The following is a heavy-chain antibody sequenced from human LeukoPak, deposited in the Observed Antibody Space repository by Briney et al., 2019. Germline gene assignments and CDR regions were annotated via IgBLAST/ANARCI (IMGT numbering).Heavy chain of an antibody. V-gene: IGHV3-66*01. Sequence: PGGSLRLSCAASGFTVSSTYMSWVRQSPGKGLEWVSLIYTGGNTYYPDSVKGRFTLSRDNSKNTIYLQLNTLRVEDTAMYYCASISALLYYFHSWGQGTLVTVSS. CDR3: ASISALLYYFHS. J-gene: IGHJ4*02. CDR1: GFTVSSTY. CDR2: IYTGGNT.